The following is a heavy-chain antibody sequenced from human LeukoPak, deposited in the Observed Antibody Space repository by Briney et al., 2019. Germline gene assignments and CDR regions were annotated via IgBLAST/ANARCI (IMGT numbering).Heavy chain of an antibody. D-gene: IGHD1-26*01. CDR1: GFALSSHW. V-gene: IGHV3-7*01. CDR2: VNRDGSET. J-gene: IGHJ4*02. Sequence: GGSLRLSCAASGFALSSHWMTWVRQVPGRGPEWVANVNRDGSETYYLDSVKGRFTISKDNAKNSLYLQMNSLRDEDTAVYYCASSGSYRFDYWGQGTLVTVPS. CDR3: ASSGSYRFDY.